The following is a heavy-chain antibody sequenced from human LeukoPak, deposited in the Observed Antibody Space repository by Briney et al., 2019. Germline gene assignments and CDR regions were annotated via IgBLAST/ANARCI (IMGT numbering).Heavy chain of an antibody. V-gene: IGHV3-53*01. D-gene: IGHD2/OR15-2a*01. Sequence: GGSLRLSCAASGFTFSDYYMTWIRQAPGKGLEWVSVIYSGGTTYYADSVKGRFTISRDNSKNTVYLQMNSLRAEDTAVYYCASAYFSIHWWGQGTLVTVSS. CDR2: IYSGGTT. J-gene: IGHJ4*02. CDR1: GFTFSDYY. CDR3: ASAYFSIHW.